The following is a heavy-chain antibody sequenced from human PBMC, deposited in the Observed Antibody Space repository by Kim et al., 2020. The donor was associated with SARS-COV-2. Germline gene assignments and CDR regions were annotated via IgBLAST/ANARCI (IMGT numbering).Heavy chain of an antibody. D-gene: IGHD4-4*01. Sequence: SETLSLTCAVYGGSFSGYYWSWIRQPPGKGLEWIGEINHSGSTNYNPSLKSRVTISVDTSKNQFSLKLSSVTAADTAVYYCARGPSLVTPYDYWGQVTLV. CDR1: GGSFSGYY. V-gene: IGHV4-34*01. CDR3: ARGPSLVTPYDY. CDR2: INHSGST. J-gene: IGHJ4*02.